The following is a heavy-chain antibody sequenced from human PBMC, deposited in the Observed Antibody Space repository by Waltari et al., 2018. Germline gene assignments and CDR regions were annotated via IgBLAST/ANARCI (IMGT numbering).Heavy chain of an antibody. CDR2: INHSGST. CDR3: ARGRVTTMVRGARGCWFDP. J-gene: IGHJ5*02. D-gene: IGHD3-10*01. Sequence: QVQLQQWGAGLLKPSEPLSLTCAVYGGSFSGYYWSWIRQPPGTGLEWIGEINHSGSTNYNPSLKSRVTISVDTSKNQFALKLSSVTAADTAVYYCARGRVTTMVRGARGCWFDPWGQGTLVTVSS. CDR1: GGSFSGYY. V-gene: IGHV4-34*01.